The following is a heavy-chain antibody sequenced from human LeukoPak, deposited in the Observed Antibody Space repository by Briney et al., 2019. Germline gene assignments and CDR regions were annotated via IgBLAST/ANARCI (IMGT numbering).Heavy chain of an antibody. Sequence: PGGSLRLSCAASGFTFSSYGMHWVRQAPGKGLEWVAVISYDGSNKYYADSVKGRFTISRDNSKNTLYLQMNSLRAEDTAVYYCAKGRGLYGSGISPFDYWGQRTLVTVSS. CDR2: ISYDGSNK. CDR1: GFTFSSYG. D-gene: IGHD3-10*01. CDR3: AKGRGLYGSGISPFDY. V-gene: IGHV3-30*18. J-gene: IGHJ4*02.